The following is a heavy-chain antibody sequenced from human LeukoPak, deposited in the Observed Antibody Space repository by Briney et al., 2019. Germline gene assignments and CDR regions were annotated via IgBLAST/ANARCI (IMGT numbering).Heavy chain of an antibody. CDR1: GASISNYY. CDR2: FHNSGLA. CDR3: ARSRGDF. Sequence: SETLSLTCTVSGASISNYYWSWIRQPPGKGLEWIGYFHNSGLANYNPSLKSRVTITVDTSKNQISLRLSSVTAADTAVYYCARSRGDFWGQGTLVTVSS. J-gene: IGHJ4*02. V-gene: IGHV4-59*01.